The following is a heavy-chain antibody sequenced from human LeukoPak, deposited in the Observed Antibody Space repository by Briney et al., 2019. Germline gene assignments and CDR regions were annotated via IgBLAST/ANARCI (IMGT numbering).Heavy chain of an antibody. CDR2: IYYSGST. V-gene: IGHV4-59*08. J-gene: IGHJ5*02. Sequence: SETLSLTCTVSGGSISSYYWSWIRQPPGKGPEWIGYIYYSGSTNYNPSLKSRVTISVDTSKNQFSLKLSSVTAADTAVYYCARFYYYDSSGYSLPLNWFDPWGQGTLVTVSS. CDR3: ARFYYYDSSGYSLPLNWFDP. D-gene: IGHD3-22*01. CDR1: GGSISSYY.